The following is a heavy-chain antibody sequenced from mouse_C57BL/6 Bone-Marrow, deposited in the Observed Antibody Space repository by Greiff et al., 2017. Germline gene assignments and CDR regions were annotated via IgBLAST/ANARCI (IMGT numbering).Heavy chain of an antibody. J-gene: IGHJ3*01. D-gene: IGHD1-1*01. CDR2: IDPSDSYT. CDR1: GYTFTSYW. V-gene: IGHV1-69*01. CDR3: ARDTTVVAPAWFAY. Sequence: VQLKQPGAELVMPGASVKLSCKASGYTFTSYWMHWVKQRPGQGLEWIGEIDPSDSYTNYNQKFKGKSTLPVDKSSSTAYMQLSSLTSEDSAVDYCARDTTVVAPAWFAYWGQGTLVTVSP.